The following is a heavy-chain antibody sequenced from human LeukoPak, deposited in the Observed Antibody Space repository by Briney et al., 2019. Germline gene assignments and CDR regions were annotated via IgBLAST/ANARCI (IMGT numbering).Heavy chain of an antibody. CDR1: GGSISSGSYY. J-gene: IGHJ5*02. CDR3: ARGGAYYYGSGSYYRGNWFDP. Sequence: SETLSLTCTVSGGSISSGSYYWSWIRQPAGKGLEWIGRIYTSGSTNYNPSLKSRVTISVDKSKNQFSLKLSSVTAADTAVYYCARGGAYYYGSGSYYRGNWFDPWGQGTLVTVSS. CDR2: IYTSGST. D-gene: IGHD3-10*01. V-gene: IGHV4-61*02.